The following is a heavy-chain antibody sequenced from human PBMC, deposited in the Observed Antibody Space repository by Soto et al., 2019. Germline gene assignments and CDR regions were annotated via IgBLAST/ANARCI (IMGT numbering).Heavy chain of an antibody. CDR1: GVSIGSHF. J-gene: IGHJ3*02. V-gene: IGHV4-59*11. CDR2: IYHTVNT. Sequence: QVQLQESGPRLVKPSETLSLTCSVSGVSIGSHFWSWIRQAPGKGPELVGYIYHTVNTNYNPAFKSRVTISMDTPKNRLSLQLTSVTAADTAVYYCARLQYTVVTALDIWGQGTMVTVSS. CDR3: ARLQYTVVTALDI. D-gene: IGHD2-15*01.